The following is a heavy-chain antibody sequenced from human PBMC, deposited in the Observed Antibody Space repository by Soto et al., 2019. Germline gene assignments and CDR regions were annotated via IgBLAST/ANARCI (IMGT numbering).Heavy chain of an antibody. CDR1: GYSFTSYW. CDR2: IFPGDSDT. CDR3: ARQSGMDV. V-gene: IGHV5-51*01. D-gene: IGHD5-12*01. J-gene: IGHJ6*02. Sequence: PGESLKISCKGSGYSFTSYWIGWVRQMPGKGLEWMGIIFPGDSDTKYSPSFQGQVIISADKSIRTAYLQWSSLKASDTATYYCARQSGMDVWGQGTTVTVSS.